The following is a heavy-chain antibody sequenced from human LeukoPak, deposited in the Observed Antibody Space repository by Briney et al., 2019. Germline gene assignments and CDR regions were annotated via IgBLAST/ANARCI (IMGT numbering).Heavy chain of an antibody. CDR2: ISAYNGNT. Sequence: ASVKVSCKASGYTFTSYGISWVRQAPGQGLDWMGWISAYNGNTNYAQKLQGRGTMTTDTSTSTAYMELGSLRSDDTAVYYCARVESSSSYQGVLYYYYMDVWGKGTTVTVSS. CDR1: GYTFTSYG. V-gene: IGHV1-18*01. J-gene: IGHJ6*03. D-gene: IGHD6-6*01. CDR3: ARVESSSSYQGVLYYYYMDV.